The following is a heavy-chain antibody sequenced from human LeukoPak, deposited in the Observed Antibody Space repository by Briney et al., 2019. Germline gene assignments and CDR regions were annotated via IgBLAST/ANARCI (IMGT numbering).Heavy chain of an antibody. V-gene: IGHV4-61*05. CDR3: ARIPGDRPDD. CDR1: GGSISSSSYY. D-gene: IGHD7-27*01. Sequence: SETLSLTCTVSGGSISSSSYYWGWIRQPPGKGLEWIGYMYFGGRTNYNPSLKSRATISIDTSKKQFSLKLQSVTAADTAVYYCARIPGDRPDDWGQGTLVTVS. CDR2: MYFGGRT. J-gene: IGHJ4*02.